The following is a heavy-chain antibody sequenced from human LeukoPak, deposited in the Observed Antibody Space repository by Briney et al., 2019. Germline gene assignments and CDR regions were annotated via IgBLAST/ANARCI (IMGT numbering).Heavy chain of an antibody. Sequence: GGSLRLSCAASGFTFSSYSMNWVRQAPGKGLEWVSSISSSSSYIYYADSVKGRFTISRDNAKNSLYLQMNSLRAEDTAVYYCASGIVAAGISSDYWGQGTLVTVSS. V-gene: IGHV3-21*01. CDR2: ISSSSSYI. D-gene: IGHD6-13*01. CDR3: ASGIVAAGISSDY. J-gene: IGHJ4*02. CDR1: GFTFSSYS.